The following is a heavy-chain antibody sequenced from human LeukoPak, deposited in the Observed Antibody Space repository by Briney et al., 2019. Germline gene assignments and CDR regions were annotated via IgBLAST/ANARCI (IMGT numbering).Heavy chain of an antibody. V-gene: IGHV1-2*02. J-gene: IGHJ6*02. Sequence: GASVKVSCKASGYSFTGYYMHWVRQAPGQGLEWMGWINPNSGGTNYAQKFQGRVTMTRDTSISTAYMELSRLRSDDTAMYYCARASTFYYYGLDVWGQGTTVTVSS. CDR2: INPNSGGT. CDR3: ARASTFYYYGLDV. CDR1: GYSFTGYY. D-gene: IGHD3-16*01.